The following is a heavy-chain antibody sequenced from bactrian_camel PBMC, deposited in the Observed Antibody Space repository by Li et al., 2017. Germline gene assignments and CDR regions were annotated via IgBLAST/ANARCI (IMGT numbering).Heavy chain of an antibody. J-gene: IGHJ4*01. CDR1: GYTYSGHC. V-gene: IGHV3S25*01. CDR2: HYTGTATT. D-gene: IGHD2*01. Sequence: QLVESGGGSVQAGGSLRLSCAFSGYTYSGHCMGWFRQAPGKERVAVAAHYTGTATTYVADSVKGRFAISRDNAKNTVYLQMNNLRPEDTAKYFCATHNSNPDWAGRLTPRAYKYWARGPRSPSP.